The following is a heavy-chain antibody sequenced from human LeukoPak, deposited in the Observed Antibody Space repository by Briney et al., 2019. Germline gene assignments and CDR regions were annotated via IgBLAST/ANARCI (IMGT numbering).Heavy chain of an antibody. CDR1: GGSISSGSYY. Sequence: SQTLSLTCTVSGGSISSGSYYWSWIRQPAGKGLEWIGRIYTSGSTNYNPSLKSRVTISLDTSKNQFSLKPSSMTAADTAVYYCARDNGDYHYYYYMDVWGKGTTVTISS. CDR3: ARDNGDYHYYYYMDV. D-gene: IGHD4-17*01. V-gene: IGHV4-61*02. J-gene: IGHJ6*03. CDR2: IYTSGST.